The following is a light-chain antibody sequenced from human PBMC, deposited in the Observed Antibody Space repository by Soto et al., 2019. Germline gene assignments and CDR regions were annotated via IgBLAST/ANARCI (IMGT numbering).Light chain of an antibody. CDR2: RNN. J-gene: IGLJ3*02. V-gene: IGLV1-47*01. CDR3: AAWDDSLSGWV. CDR1: SSKIGSNY. Sequence: QAVVTQPPSASGTPGPRVTISCSGSSSKIGSNYVYWYQQLPGTAPKLLIYRNNQRPSGVPDRFSGSKSGTSASLAISGLRSGDEADYYCAAWDDSLSGWVFGGGTKLTV.